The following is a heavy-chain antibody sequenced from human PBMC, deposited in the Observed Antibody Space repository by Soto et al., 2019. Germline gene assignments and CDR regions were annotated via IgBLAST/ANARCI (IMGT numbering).Heavy chain of an antibody. J-gene: IGHJ3*02. CDR2: VYWDGDK. CDR3: AHLMITYGGVVADDAFDI. CDR1: GFSLSAATVG. V-gene: IGHV2-5*02. Sequence: SGPTLVKTPQTLTKTCTFSGFSLSAATVGVAWIRQPPGKALEWLAVVYWDGDKRYSPSLNSRLTITKDASSNQVVLTVANMDPVDTATYYCAHLMITYGGVVADDAFDIWGPGTMVTVSS. D-gene: IGHD3-16*02.